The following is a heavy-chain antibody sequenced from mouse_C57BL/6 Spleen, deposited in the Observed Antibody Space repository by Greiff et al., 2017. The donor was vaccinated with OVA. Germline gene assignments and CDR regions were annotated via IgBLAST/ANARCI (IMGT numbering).Heavy chain of an antibody. CDR1: GFTFSSYG. Sequence: EVQVVESGGDLVKPGGSLKLSCAASGFTFSSYGMSWVRQTPDKRLEWVATISSGGSYTYYPDSVKGRDTISRDNAKNTMYRQMSSLKSEDTAMYYCARHEEVTAYYFDYWGQGTTLTVSS. D-gene: IGHD2-2*01. J-gene: IGHJ2*01. CDR2: ISSGGSYT. CDR3: ARHEEVTAYYFDY. V-gene: IGHV5-6*01.